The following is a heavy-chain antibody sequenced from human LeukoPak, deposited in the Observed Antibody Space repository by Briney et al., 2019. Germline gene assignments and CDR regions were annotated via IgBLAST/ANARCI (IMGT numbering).Heavy chain of an antibody. CDR2: IIPIFGTA. V-gene: IGHV1-69*13. Sequence: ASVKVSCKASGGTFSSYAISWVRQAPGQGLEWMGGIIPIFGTANYAQKFQGRVTITADESTSTAYMELSSLTSDDTAVYYCAIESMGGLRFLFDQWGQGTLATVSS. CDR3: AIESMGGLRFLFDQ. J-gene: IGHJ4*02. D-gene: IGHD2/OR15-2a*01. CDR1: GGTFSSYA.